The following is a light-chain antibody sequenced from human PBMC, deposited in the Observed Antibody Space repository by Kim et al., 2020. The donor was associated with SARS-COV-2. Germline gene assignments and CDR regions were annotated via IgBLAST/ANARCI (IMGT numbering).Light chain of an antibody. J-gene: IGKJ4*01. CDR1: QSVSSSY. CDR2: GAS. V-gene: IGKV3-20*01. CDR3: QQCYSSPLT. Sequence: EIVLTQSPGTLSLSPGERATLSCRASQSVSSSYLAWYQQKPGQAPRLLIYGASSRATGIPDRFSGSGSGTDFTLTVSRLEPDDFAVYYCQQCYSSPLTFGGGTKVEIK.